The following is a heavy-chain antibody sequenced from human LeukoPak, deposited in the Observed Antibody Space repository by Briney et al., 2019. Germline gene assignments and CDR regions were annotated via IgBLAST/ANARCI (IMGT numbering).Heavy chain of an antibody. CDR3: AVAVVAAISSSPSGWTYFDY. Sequence: PSETLSLTCAVYGGSFSGYYWSWIRQPPGKGLEWIGEINHSGSTNYNPSLKSRVTISVDTSKNQFSLKLSSVTAADTAVYYCAVAVVAAISSSPSGWTYFDYWGQGTLVTVSS. V-gene: IGHV4-34*01. CDR2: INHSGST. CDR1: GGSFSGYY. D-gene: IGHD2-15*01. J-gene: IGHJ4*02.